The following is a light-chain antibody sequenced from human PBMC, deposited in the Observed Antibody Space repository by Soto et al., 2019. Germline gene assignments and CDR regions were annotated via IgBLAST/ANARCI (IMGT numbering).Light chain of an antibody. CDR2: EVS. V-gene: IGLV2-14*01. Sequence: QSALTQPASVSGSPGQSITISCTGTSSDVGGYNFVSWYQQHPGKAPKLMISEVSNRPSGVSNRFSGSKSGNAASLTISGLQAEDEADYYRSSYTSSNTLYVFGTGTKVTVL. CDR3: SSYTSSNTLYV. J-gene: IGLJ1*01. CDR1: SSDVGGYNF.